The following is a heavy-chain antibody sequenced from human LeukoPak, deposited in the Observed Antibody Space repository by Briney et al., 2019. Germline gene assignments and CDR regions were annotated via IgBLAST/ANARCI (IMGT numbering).Heavy chain of an antibody. Sequence: SLRVSCTTSGFTFGDYAMNWFRQAPGKGLEWVGFIRSKAYGGTTEYAASVKDRFAISRDDSKSIAYLQMNSLKTEDTAVYYCTRGNDFGDYAFDFWGQGTLVTVSS. D-gene: IGHD4-17*01. J-gene: IGHJ4*02. V-gene: IGHV3-49*03. CDR2: IRSKAYGGTT. CDR1: GFTFGDYA. CDR3: TRGNDFGDYAFDF.